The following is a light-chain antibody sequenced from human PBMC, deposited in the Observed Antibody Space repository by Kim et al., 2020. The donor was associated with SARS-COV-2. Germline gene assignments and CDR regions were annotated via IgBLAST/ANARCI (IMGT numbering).Light chain of an antibody. V-gene: IGLV3-1*01. CDR1: KLDDKY. CDR3: QAWDSGTAGV. Sequence: YELTQPPSVSVSPGQTASITCSGDKLDDKYVAWYQQKPGQSPVLIIYQDAKRPSGIPERFSGSNSGSTATLTISGTQALDEADYYCQAWDSGTAGVFGGGTQLTVL. CDR2: QDA. J-gene: IGLJ3*02.